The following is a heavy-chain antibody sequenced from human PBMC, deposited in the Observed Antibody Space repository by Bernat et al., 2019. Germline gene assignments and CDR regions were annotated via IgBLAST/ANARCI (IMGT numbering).Heavy chain of an antibody. D-gene: IGHD4-17*01. V-gene: IGHV4-34*01. CDR2: INHSGST. CDR3: ASGGYGDDPLNY. Sequence: QVQLQQWGAGLLKPSETLSLTCAVYGGSFSGYYWSWIRRPPGKGLEWIGEINHSGSTNYNPSLKSRVTIPVDTSKNQFSLKLSSVTAADTAVYYCASGGYGDDPLNYWGQGTLVTVSS. J-gene: IGHJ4*02. CDR1: GGSFSGYY.